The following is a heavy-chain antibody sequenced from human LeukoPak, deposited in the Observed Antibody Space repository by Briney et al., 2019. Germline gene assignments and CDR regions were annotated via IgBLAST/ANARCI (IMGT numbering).Heavy chain of an antibody. Sequence: SETLSFTCTVSGGSISSYYWSWIRQPPGKGLEWIGYIYYSGNTNYNPSLKSRVTISVDTSKNQFSLKLNSVTAADTAVYYCARRSEDWYFDLWGRGTLVTLSS. CDR2: IYYSGNT. J-gene: IGHJ2*01. CDR1: GGSISSYY. V-gene: IGHV4-59*08. D-gene: IGHD3-3*01. CDR3: ARRSEDWYFDL.